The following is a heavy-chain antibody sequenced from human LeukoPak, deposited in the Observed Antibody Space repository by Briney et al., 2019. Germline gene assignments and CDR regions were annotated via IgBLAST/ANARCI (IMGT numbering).Heavy chain of an antibody. CDR3: AKDHGSGSYHDPNWFDP. V-gene: IGHV3-30*18. D-gene: IGHD3-10*01. CDR2: ISYDGSYK. CDR1: GFXFSSYG. Sequence: PGRSLRLSCAASGFXFSSYGMHWVRQAPGKGLYWVTVISYDGSYKYYAESVKGRFTISRDNSKKTLYLQMNSLRAEDTAVYYCAKDHGSGSYHDPNWFDPWGQGTLVTVSS. J-gene: IGHJ5*02.